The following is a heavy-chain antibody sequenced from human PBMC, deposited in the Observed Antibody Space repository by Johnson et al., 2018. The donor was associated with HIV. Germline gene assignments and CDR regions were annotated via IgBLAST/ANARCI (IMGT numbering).Heavy chain of an antibody. Sequence: VQLVESGGGLVQPGGSLRLSCAASGFTVSSNYMSWVRQAPGKGLEWVSVIYSGGSTYYADSVKGRFTISRDHAKNSLHLQMNSLTAGDTAVYYCARGSVFDIWGRGTMVTVSS. CDR2: IYSGGST. D-gene: IGHD3-10*01. V-gene: IGHV3-66*01. CDR1: GFTVSSNY. J-gene: IGHJ3*02. CDR3: ARGSVFDI.